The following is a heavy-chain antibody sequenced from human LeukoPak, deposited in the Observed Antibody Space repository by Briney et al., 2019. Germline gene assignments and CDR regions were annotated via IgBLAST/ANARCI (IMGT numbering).Heavy chain of an antibody. CDR3: SELGHFDY. V-gene: IGHV3-21*01. CDR1: GFTFSSYS. Sequence: GGSLRLSCAASGFTFSSYSMNWVRQAPGKGLEWVSSISSSSSYIYYADSVKGRFTISRDNPKNTLYLQMNSLRAEDTAVYYCSELGHFDYWGQGTLVTVSS. J-gene: IGHJ4*02. D-gene: IGHD7-27*01. CDR2: ISSSSSYI.